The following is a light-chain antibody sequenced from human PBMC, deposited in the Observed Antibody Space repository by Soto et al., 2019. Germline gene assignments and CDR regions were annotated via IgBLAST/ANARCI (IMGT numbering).Light chain of an antibody. CDR1: RSVSSY. CDR2: DAS. Sequence: EIVLTQSPATLSLSPGESATLSCRATRSVSSYLAWYQQKPGQAPRLLIYDASSRPTDIPARFSGSGSGTDFTLTISSLEPEDFALYYWQQRSNWPTFGQGTRLEI. CDR3: QQRSNWPT. V-gene: IGKV3-11*01. J-gene: IGKJ5*01.